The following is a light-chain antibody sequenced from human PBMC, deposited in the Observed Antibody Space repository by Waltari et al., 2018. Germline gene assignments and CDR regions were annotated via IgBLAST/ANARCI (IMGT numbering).Light chain of an antibody. CDR3: QSSDSSVV. CDR2: KDN. J-gene: IGLJ2*01. V-gene: IGLV3-25*03. CDR1: AFPKQY. Sequence: SYELTQPPSVSVSPGQTARITCSGDAFPKQYAYWYQQKPGQAPVLVIYKDNERPSGIPERFSGSSSGTTVTLTISGVQAEDEADYYCQSSDSSVVFGGGTKLTVL.